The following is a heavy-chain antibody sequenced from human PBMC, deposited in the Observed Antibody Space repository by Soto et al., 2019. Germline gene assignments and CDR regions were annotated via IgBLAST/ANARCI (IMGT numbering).Heavy chain of an antibody. CDR3: ARATKVYGSWLAT. V-gene: IGHV1-2*02. Sequence: ASVKVSCKASGYTITDNYLHWVRQAPGQGLEWMGWINPNSGGTNYAQKFQGRVTLTRDTSISTAYMELSRLRSDDTAVFYCARATKVYGSWLATWGQGTPVTVSS. CDR2: INPNSGGT. J-gene: IGHJ5*02. CDR1: GYTITDNY. D-gene: IGHD6-19*01.